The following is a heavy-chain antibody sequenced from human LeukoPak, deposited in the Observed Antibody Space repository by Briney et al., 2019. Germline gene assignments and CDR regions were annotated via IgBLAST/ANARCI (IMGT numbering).Heavy chain of an antibody. CDR1: GGSISSYY. J-gene: IGHJ4*02. CDR2: IYYSGST. V-gene: IGHV4-39*01. CDR3: ARQGQFDY. Sequence: SETLSLTCTVSGGSISSYYWSWIRQPPGKGLEWIGSIYYSGSTYYNPSLKSRVTISVDTSKNQFSLKLSSVTAADTAVYYCARQGQFDYWGQGTLVTVSS.